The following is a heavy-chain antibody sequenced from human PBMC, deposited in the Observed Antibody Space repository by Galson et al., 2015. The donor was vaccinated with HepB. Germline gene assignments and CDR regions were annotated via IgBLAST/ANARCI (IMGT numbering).Heavy chain of an antibody. D-gene: IGHD3-22*01. CDR1: GFTFSSYA. J-gene: IGHJ3*02. CDR3: AKGGGYYYDSSGYLDAFDI. CDR2: ISGSGGST. V-gene: IGHV3-23*01. Sequence: SLRLSCAASGFTFSSYAMSWVRQAPGKGLEWVSAISGSGGSTYYADSVKGRFTISRDNSKNTLYLQMNSLRAEDTAVYYCAKGGGYYYDSSGYLDAFDIWGQGTMVTVSS.